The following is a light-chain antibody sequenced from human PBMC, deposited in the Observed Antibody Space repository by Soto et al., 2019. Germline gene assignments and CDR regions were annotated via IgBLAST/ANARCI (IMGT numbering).Light chain of an antibody. Sequence: EIVLTQSPGTLSLSPGERATLSCRASQSVSSTYLAWYQQKPGQAPRLLISGASSRATGIPDRFSGIGSGTHFTLTFSRLEPEDFAVYYCQHCGTASYTFGQGTELEI. V-gene: IGKV3-20*01. CDR1: QSVSSTY. J-gene: IGKJ2*01. CDR3: QHCGTASYT. CDR2: GAS.